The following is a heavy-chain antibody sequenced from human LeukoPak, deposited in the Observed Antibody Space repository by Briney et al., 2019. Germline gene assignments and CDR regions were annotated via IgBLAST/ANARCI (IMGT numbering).Heavy chain of an antibody. CDR3: ARDYGEVATILDY. V-gene: IGHV3-74*01. J-gene: IGHJ4*02. CDR1: GFTFSSYW. D-gene: IGHD5-12*01. CDR2: INSAGSST. Sequence: PGGSLRLSCAASGFTFSSYWMHWVRQAPGKGLAWVSRINSAGSSTSYADSVKGRFTISRDNAKNTLYLQMNSLRAGDTAVYYCARDYGEVATILDYWGQGTLVTVSS.